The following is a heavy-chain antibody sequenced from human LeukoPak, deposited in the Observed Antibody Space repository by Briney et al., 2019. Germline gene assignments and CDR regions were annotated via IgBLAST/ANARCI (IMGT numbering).Heavy chain of an antibody. V-gene: IGHV3-33*06. J-gene: IGHJ4*02. CDR2: IWYDGSNK. CDR1: GFTFSSYG. CDR3: AKDYDFCSGYSDY. Sequence: GGSLRLSCAASGFTFSSYGMHWVGQAPGKGLEGVAVIWYDGSNKYYADSVKGRFTISRDNSKNTLYLQMNSLRAEDTAVYYCAKDYDFCSGYSDYWGQGTLVTVSS. D-gene: IGHD3-3*01.